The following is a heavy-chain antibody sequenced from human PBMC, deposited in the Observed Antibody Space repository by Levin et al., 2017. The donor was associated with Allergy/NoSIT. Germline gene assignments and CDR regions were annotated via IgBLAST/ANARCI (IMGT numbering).Heavy chain of an antibody. V-gene: IGHV1-8*01. D-gene: IGHD1-26*01. CDR3: ATIPTKNSGSYYYRSRGVSPIDY. CDR2: MNPNSGNT. CDR1: GYTFTSYD. Sequence: ASVKVSCKASGYTFTSYDINWVRQATGQGLEWMGWMNPNSGNTGYAQKFQGRVTMTRNTSISTAYMELSSLRSEDTAVYYCATIPTKNSGSYYYRSRGVSPIDYWGQGTLVTVSS. J-gene: IGHJ4*02.